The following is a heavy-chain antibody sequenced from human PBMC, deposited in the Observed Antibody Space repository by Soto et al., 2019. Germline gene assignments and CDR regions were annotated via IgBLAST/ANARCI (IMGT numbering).Heavy chain of an antibody. CDR2: INGDGLTT. CDR3: ARGASGAFYLDS. V-gene: IGHV3-74*01. D-gene: IGHD3-10*01. CDR1: GFTFSSYW. Sequence: EVQLVESGGGLVQPGGSLRLSCAASGFTFSSYWIHWVRQAPGEGRVWVSRINGDGLTTNYADSVKGRFASSRDNRKNTLYLQMNSLGAEDTAVYYCARGASGAFYLDSWGQGTLVTVSS. J-gene: IGHJ4*02.